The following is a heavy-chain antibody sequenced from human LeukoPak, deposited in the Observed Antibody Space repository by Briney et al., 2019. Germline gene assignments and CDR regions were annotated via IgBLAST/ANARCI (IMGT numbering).Heavy chain of an antibody. CDR2: IGPTGSDR. CDR1: GFTFSSYA. D-gene: IGHD1-14*01. CDR3: ATETNGRHYDY. Sequence: PGGSLGLSCAASGFTFSSYAMSWVRQAPGKGLEWVASIGPTGSDRYHADSIKGRFTISRDNANNFLYLQMNSLRAEDTAVYYCATETNGRHYDYWGQGTLLTVSS. J-gene: IGHJ4*02. V-gene: IGHV3-21*06.